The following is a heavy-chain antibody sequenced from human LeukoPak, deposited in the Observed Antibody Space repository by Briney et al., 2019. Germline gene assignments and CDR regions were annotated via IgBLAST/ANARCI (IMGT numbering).Heavy chain of an antibody. V-gene: IGHV4-30-2*01. J-gene: IGHJ4*02. CDR3: AREVGLGLDY. Sequence: PSQTLSLTCTVSGGSISSGGYYWSWIRQPPGKGLEWIGYIYHSGSTYYNPSLKSQVTISVDRSKNQFSLKLSSVTAADTAVYYCAREVGLGLDYWGQGTLVTVSS. CDR2: IYHSGST. CDR1: GGSISSGGYY. D-gene: IGHD3-10*01.